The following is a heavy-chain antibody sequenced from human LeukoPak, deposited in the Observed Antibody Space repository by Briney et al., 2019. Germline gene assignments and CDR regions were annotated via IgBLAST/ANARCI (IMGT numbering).Heavy chain of an antibody. CDR3: AMHYGSGSYFAY. J-gene: IGHJ4*02. CDR2: MYYSGST. CDR1: GGSISSSSYY. V-gene: IGHV4-39*01. D-gene: IGHD3-10*01. Sequence: SETLSLTCTVSGGSISSSSYYWGWIRQPPGKGLEWIGSMYYSGSTYYNPSLKSRVTISVDTSKNQFSLRLRSVTAADTAVYYCAMHYGSGSYFAYWGQGTLVTVSS.